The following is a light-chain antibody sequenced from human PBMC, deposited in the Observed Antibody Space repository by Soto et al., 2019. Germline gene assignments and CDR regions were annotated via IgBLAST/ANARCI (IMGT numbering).Light chain of an antibody. CDR3: QEYQSYSRR. CDR1: QSVSSN. V-gene: IGKV3-15*01. CDR2: DAS. J-gene: IGKJ1*01. Sequence: EIEMTQSPATLSVSPGEEATLSCRASQSVSSNLAWYQQKPGQAPRLLIYDASTRATGIPARFSGSGSGTEFTLTISSLKPDDFATYYCQEYQSYSRRFGQGTKVDIK.